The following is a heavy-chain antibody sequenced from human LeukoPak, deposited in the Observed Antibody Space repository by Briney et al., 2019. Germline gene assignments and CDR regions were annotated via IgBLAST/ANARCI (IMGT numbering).Heavy chain of an antibody. Sequence: SETLSLTCAVYGGSFSGYYWSWIRQPPGKGLEWIGEINHSGSTNYNPSLKSRVTISVDTSKNQFSLKLSPVTAADTAVYYCARERRELPARDAFDIWGQGTMVTVSS. CDR3: ARERRELPARDAFDI. J-gene: IGHJ3*02. D-gene: IGHD1-26*01. V-gene: IGHV4-34*01. CDR2: INHSGST. CDR1: GGSFSGYY.